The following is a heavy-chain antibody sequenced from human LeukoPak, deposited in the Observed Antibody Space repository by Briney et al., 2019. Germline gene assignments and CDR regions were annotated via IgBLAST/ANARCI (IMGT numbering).Heavy chain of an antibody. J-gene: IGHJ4*02. D-gene: IGHD3-22*01. CDR2: ISYDGSNK. V-gene: IGHV3-30*03. CDR3: ARHLGGNYFDRPFDY. Sequence: SGGSLRLSCAASGFTFSSYGMHWVRQAPGKGLEWVAVISYDGSNKYYADSVKGRLTISRDNSKNTLYLQMNSLRAEDTAVYYCARHLGGNYFDRPFDYWGQGTLVTVSS. CDR1: GFTFSSYG.